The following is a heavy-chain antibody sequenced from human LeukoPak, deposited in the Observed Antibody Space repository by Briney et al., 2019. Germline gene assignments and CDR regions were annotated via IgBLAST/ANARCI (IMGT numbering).Heavy chain of an antibody. V-gene: IGHV3-33*06. Sequence: GGSLRLSCAASGFTFSSYGMHWVRQAPGKGLEWVAVIWYDGSNKYYADSVKGRFTISRDNSKNTLYLQMNSLRAEDTAVYYCAKGEEYCSSTSCYYYYYGMDVWGQGTTVTVSS. D-gene: IGHD2-2*01. CDR1: GFTFSSYG. CDR2: IWYDGSNK. CDR3: AKGEEYCSSTSCYYYYYGMDV. J-gene: IGHJ6*02.